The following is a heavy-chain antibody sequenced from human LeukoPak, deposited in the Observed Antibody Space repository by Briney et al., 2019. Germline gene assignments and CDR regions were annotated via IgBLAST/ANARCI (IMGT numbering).Heavy chain of an antibody. CDR1: GFTFSSYS. J-gene: IGHJ3*01. CDR3: ARACGSTTCYTPGALDV. CDR2: ISYDGSNK. V-gene: IGHV3-30*03. D-gene: IGHD2-2*02. Sequence: PGGSLRLSCAASGFTFSSYSMNWVRQAPGKGLEWVAVISYDGSNKYYTDSVKGRFTISRDTSKDTLYLQMNSLRAEDTAVYYCARACGSTTCYTPGALDVWGQGTMVTVSS.